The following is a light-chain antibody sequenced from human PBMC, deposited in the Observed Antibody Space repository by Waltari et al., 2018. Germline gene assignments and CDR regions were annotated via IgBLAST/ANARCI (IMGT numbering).Light chain of an antibody. CDR3: SSYAHNNHFV. Sequence: QSVLTQPPSATGSPGQSVTISCTGTNSYVVAYNYVSWYQQHPGKVPKLLIYEVTKRPSGVPDRFSGSKAGNTASLTVSGLQADDEADYYCSSYAHNNHFVFGTGTKVTVL. V-gene: IGLV2-8*01. CDR1: NSYVVAYNY. CDR2: EVT. J-gene: IGLJ1*01.